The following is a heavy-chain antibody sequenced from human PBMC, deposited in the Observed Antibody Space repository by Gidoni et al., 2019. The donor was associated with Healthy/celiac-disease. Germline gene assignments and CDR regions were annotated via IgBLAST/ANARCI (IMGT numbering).Heavy chain of an antibody. CDR2: IIPIFGTA. V-gene: IGHV1-69*01. CDR1: GGTFSSYA. Sequence: QVQLVQSGDEVKKPGSSVTVSCKASGGTFSSYAISWVRQAPGQGLEWMEGIIPIFGTANYAQKFQGRVTITADESTSTAYMELSSLRSEDTAVYYCARLTVEYNWFDPWGQGTLVTVSS. CDR3: ARLTVEYNWFDP. J-gene: IGHJ5*02. D-gene: IGHD7-27*01.